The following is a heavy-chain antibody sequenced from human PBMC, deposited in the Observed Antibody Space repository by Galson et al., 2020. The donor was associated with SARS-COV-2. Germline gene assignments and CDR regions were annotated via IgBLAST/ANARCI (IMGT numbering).Heavy chain of an antibody. Sequence: SCAASGFAFSTYAMHWVRQAPGKGLEWVAVISSDGTNKYYADSMQGRFTISRDNSKNTLFLQMNSLRREDTAVYYCATHPPLYYGANTPGDYWGQGTLVTVSS. CDR2: ISSDGTNK. D-gene: IGHD4-17*01. CDR3: ATHPPLYYGANTPGDY. V-gene: IGHV3-30*04. CDR1: GFAFSTYA. J-gene: IGHJ4*02.